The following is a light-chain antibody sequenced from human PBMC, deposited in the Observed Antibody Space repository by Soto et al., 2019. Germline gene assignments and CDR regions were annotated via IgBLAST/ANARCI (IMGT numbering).Light chain of an antibody. J-gene: IGLJ2*01. V-gene: IGLV2-14*01. CDR3: SSYTTITTLV. Sequence: QSVLTQPASVSGSPGQSITISCTGTSSDVGNYNYVSWYQHHPGKAPKLIIFEVSHRPSGVSNRFSGSKSGNTASLTISGLQAEDEADYYCSSYTTITTLVFGGGTQLTVL. CDR2: EVS. CDR1: SSDVGNYNY.